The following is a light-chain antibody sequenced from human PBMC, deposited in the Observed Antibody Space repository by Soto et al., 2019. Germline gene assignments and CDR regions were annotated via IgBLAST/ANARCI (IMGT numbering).Light chain of an antibody. CDR1: QNIYSN. CDR2: RAS. Sequence: IVMTQSPATLSVSPGERATLSCRASQNIYSNIAWYQQRPGQAPRLLIYRASTRAPGVPARFSGSGSGTDFTLAISSLQSDDFAVYSCLQYHNLWAFGRGTQVEI. J-gene: IGKJ4*01. V-gene: IGKV3-15*01. CDR3: LQYHNLWA.